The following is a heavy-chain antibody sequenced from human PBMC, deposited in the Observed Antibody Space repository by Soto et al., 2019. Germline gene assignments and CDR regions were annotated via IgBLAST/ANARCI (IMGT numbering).Heavy chain of an antibody. CDR3: ARAQWLAHDAFDI. V-gene: IGHV1-2*04. Sequence: GASEKVSCKASGYTFTGYYMHWVRQAPGQGLEWMGWINPNSGGTNYAQKFQGWVTMTRDTSISTAYMELSRLRSDDTAVYYCARAQWLAHDAFDIWGQGTMLTVSS. CDR2: INPNSGGT. J-gene: IGHJ3*02. CDR1: GYTFTGYY. D-gene: IGHD6-19*01.